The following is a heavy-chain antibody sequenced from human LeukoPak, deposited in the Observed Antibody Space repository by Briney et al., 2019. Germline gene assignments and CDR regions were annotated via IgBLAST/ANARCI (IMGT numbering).Heavy chain of an antibody. CDR2: IYYSGST. Sequence: SQTLSLTCTVSGGSISSGGYYWSWIRQHPGEGLEWIGYIYYSGSTYYNPSLKSRVTISVDTSKNQFSLKLSSVTAADTAVYYCARGYYDSSGFDYWGQGTLVTVSS. CDR3: ARGYYDSSGFDY. D-gene: IGHD3-22*01. J-gene: IGHJ4*02. V-gene: IGHV4-31*03. CDR1: GGSISSGGYY.